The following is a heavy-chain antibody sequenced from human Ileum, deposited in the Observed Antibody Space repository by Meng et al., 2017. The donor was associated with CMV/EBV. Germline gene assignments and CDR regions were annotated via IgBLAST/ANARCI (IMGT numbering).Heavy chain of an antibody. CDR1: GESFNGYY. Sequence: SEPLSLTCAVYGESFNGYYWTWIRQAPGKGLEWIGEISHSGNTNTHPPLKSRVTMSTDTSKNQFSLILKSVTAADTAVYFCARGLRWLQLLDYWGQGALVTVSS. CDR2: ISHSGNT. D-gene: IGHD5-24*01. V-gene: IGHV4-34*01. CDR3: ARGLRWLQLLDY. J-gene: IGHJ4*02.